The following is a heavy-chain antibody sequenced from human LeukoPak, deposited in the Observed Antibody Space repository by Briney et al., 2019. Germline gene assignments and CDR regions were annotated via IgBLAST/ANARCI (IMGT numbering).Heavy chain of an antibody. J-gene: IGHJ4*02. V-gene: IGHV3-30-3*01. Sequence: GSLRLSCAASGFTFSSYAMHWVRQAPGKGLEWVAVISYDGSNKYYVDSVKGRFTISRDNSKNTLYLQMNSLRAEDTAVYYCARCRIQLWFDRSPISYWGQGTLVTVSS. CDR3: ARCRIQLWFDRSPISY. CDR2: ISYDGSNK. D-gene: IGHD5-18*01. CDR1: GFTFSSYA.